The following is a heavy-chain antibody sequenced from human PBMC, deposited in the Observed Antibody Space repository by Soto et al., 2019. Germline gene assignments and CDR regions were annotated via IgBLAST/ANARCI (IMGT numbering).Heavy chain of an antibody. CDR1: GGSVSSGSYY. CDR2: ILYSGSP. V-gene: IGHV4-61*01. D-gene: IGHD1-26*01. J-gene: IGHJ4*02. CDR3: ARGSHRLGAYRYLDY. Sequence: SETLSLTCSVSGGSVSSGSYYWSWIRQPPGKGLEWVGYILYSGSPNYNPSLKSRVTMSLDTSENQLSMKLSSVTTADTAVYYCARGSHRLGAYRYLDYWGQGNLVTVS.